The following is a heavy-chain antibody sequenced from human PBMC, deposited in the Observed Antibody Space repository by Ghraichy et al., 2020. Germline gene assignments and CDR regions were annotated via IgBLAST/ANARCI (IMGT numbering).Heavy chain of an antibody. CDR3: ARELGLVVVTAAIPHYYYYEGMDV. CDR1: GFTFSSYT. D-gene: IGHD2-2*02. Sequence: GGSLRLSCAASGFTFSSYTMNWVRQAPGKGLEWVSSISSSSSYIYYADSVKGRFTISRDNAKNSLYLQMNSLRAEDTAVYYCARELGLVVVTAAIPHYYYYEGMDVWGEGTTATVSS. J-gene: IGHJ6*04. CDR2: ISSSSSYI. V-gene: IGHV3-21*01.